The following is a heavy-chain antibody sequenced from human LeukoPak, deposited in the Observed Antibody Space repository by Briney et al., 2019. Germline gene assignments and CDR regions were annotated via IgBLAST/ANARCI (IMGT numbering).Heavy chain of an antibody. V-gene: IGHV1-69*05. J-gene: IGHJ4*02. Sequence: ANYAQKFQGRVTITTDESTSTAYMELSSPRSEDTAVYYCARGLQEYLFDYWGQGTLVTVSS. CDR2: A. CDR3: ARGLQEYLFDY. D-gene: IGHD6-6*01.